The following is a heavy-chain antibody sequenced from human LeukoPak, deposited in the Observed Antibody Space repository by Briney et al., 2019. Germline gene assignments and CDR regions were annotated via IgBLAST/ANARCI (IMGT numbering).Heavy chain of an antibody. V-gene: IGHV4-4*02. Sequence: SETLSLTCAVSGGSISSSNWWSRVRQPPGKGLEWIGEVYHSGSTNYNPSLKSRVTISVDKSKNQFSLKLSSVTAADTAVYYCARDPTGDTGFYWGQGTLVTVSS. CDR1: GGSISSSNW. J-gene: IGHJ4*02. CDR2: VYHSGST. CDR3: ARDPTGDTGFY. D-gene: IGHD4-17*01.